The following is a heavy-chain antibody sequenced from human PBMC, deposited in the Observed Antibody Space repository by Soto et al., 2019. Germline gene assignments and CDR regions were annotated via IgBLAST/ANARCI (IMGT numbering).Heavy chain of an antibody. V-gene: IGHV4-59*01. D-gene: IGHD3-9*01. J-gene: IGHJ6*03. CDR1: GGSISSYY. Sequence: SETLSLTCTVSGGSISSYYWSWIRQPPGKGLEWIGYIYYSGSTNYNPSLKSRVTISVDTSKNQFSLKLSSVTAADTAVYYCASFQGADFDWLPDYYYYYMDVWGKGTTVTVSS. CDR3: ASFQGADFDWLPDYYYYYMDV. CDR2: IYYSGST.